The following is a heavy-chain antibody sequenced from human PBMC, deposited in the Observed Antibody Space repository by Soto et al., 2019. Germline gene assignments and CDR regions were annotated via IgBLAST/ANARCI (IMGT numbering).Heavy chain of an antibody. J-gene: IGHJ4*02. D-gene: IGHD1-26*01. V-gene: IGHV3-30*18. CDR3: AKAIVGATTGGDY. CDR2: ISYDGSNK. CDR1: GFTFSSYG. Sequence: QVQLVESGGGVVQPGRSLRLSCAASGFTFSSYGMHWVRQAPGKGLEWVAVISYDGSNKYYADSVKGRFTISRDNSKNQLYLQMNSLRAEDTAVYYCAKAIVGATTGGDYWGQGTLVTVSS.